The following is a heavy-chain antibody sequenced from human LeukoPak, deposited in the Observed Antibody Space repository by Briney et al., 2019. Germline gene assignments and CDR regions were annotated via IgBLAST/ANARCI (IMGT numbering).Heavy chain of an antibody. CDR1: GFTFDDYT. V-gene: IGHV3-43*01. J-gene: IGHJ6*04. D-gene: IGHD3-10*02. Sequence: GGSLRLSCAASGFTFDDYTMHWVRQAPGKGLEWVSLISWDGGSTYYADSVKGRFTISRDNAKNSLYLHMNSLRAEDTAVYYCAELGITMIGGVWGKGTTVTISS. CDR2: ISWDGGST. CDR3: AELGITMIGGV.